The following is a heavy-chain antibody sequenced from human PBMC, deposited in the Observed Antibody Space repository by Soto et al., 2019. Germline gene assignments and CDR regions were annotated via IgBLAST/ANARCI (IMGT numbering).Heavy chain of an antibody. Sequence: EVQLLESGGGLVQPGGALRLSCAASGFSFTSHAMSWVRQAPGKGLQWISSISAGSEGAYYADSVKGRFTISRDNSNNTLYLHMNSVRAEDTAVYYCARDLWWYLHWGQGTLVTVSS. CDR1: GFSFTSHA. CDR2: ISAGSEGA. D-gene: IGHD2-15*01. V-gene: IGHV3-23*01. J-gene: IGHJ1*01. CDR3: ARDLWWYLH.